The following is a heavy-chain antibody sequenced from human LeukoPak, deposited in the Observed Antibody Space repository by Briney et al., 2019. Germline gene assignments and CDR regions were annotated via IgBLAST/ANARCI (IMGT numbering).Heavy chain of an antibody. Sequence: GSSVKVSCKASGGTFSSYAISWVRQAPGQGLEWMGGIIPIFGTANCAQKFQGRVTITTDESTSTVYMELSSLRSEDTAVYYCARGSSGWKGPDSWGQGTLVTVSS. CDR1: GGTFSSYA. CDR2: IIPIFGTA. CDR3: ARGSSGWKGPDS. V-gene: IGHV1-69*05. J-gene: IGHJ4*02. D-gene: IGHD6-19*01.